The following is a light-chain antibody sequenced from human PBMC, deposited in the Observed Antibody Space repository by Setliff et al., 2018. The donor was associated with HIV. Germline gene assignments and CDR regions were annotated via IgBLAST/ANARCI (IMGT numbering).Light chain of an antibody. CDR3: NSYTSSDTYV. J-gene: IGLJ1*01. Sequence: QSVLTQPASVSGSPGQSLAISCTGTGDDIGGYNFVSWYQQHPGKAPKLVIYDVAQRPSGGSSRFSGSKSGDTASLTISGLQTEDEADYYCNSYTSSDTYVFGTGTKVTVL. CDR2: DVA. CDR1: GDDIGGYNF. V-gene: IGLV2-14*03.